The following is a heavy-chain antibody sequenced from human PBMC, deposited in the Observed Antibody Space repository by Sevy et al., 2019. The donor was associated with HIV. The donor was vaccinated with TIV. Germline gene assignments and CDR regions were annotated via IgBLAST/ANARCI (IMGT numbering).Heavy chain of an antibody. J-gene: IGHJ6*02. CDR1: GLSVSDNY. V-gene: IGHV3-66*01. CDR2: IYSDGRT. CDR3: ARDRYYDASGSYYYYYGMDV. D-gene: IGHD3-22*01. Sequence: GGSLRLSCAASGLSVSDNYMNWVRQAPGKGLELVSVIYSDGRTYYPDSVKGRFSISRDNSKNTLYLHMKSLRPEDTAVYYCARDRYYDASGSYYYYYGMDVWGQGTTVTVSS.